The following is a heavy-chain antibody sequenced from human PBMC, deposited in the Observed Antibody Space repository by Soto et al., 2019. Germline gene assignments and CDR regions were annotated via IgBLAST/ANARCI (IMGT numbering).Heavy chain of an antibody. Sequence: ASVKVSCKASGYTFTSYGISWVRQAPGQGLEWMGWISAYNGNTNYAQKLQGRVTMTTDTSTSTAYMELRSLRSDDTAVYYCARYVVVPAAINPPGYYYYGMDVWGQGTTVTVSS. V-gene: IGHV1-18*04. CDR1: GYTFTSYG. CDR2: ISAYNGNT. J-gene: IGHJ6*02. D-gene: IGHD2-2*02. CDR3: ARYVVVPAAINPPGYYYYGMDV.